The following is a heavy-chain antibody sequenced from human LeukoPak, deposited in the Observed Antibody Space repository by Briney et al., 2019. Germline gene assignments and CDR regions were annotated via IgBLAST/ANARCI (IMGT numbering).Heavy chain of an antibody. J-gene: IGHJ4*02. V-gene: IGHV3-23*01. CDR1: GFTFSSYT. CDR2: ISGSGGST. CDR3: ARDLYVRELDY. D-gene: IGHD1-26*01. Sequence: GGSLRLSCAASGFTFSSYTMSWVRQAPGKGLEWVSAISGSGGSTYYADSVKSRFTISRDNSKNTLYLQMNSLRAEDTAVYYCARDLYVRELDYWGQGTLVTVSS.